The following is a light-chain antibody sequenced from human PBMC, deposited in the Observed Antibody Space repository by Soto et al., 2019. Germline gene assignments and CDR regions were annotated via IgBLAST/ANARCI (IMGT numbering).Light chain of an antibody. V-gene: IGKV3-15*01. CDR2: GAS. CDR3: QQYNNWPLT. CDR1: QGVSSN. Sequence: EIVMTQSPATLSVSPGERATLSCRASQGVSSNLAWYQQQPGQAPRVLIYGASTRATGFPARFSGSGSGTEFTLTISSLQSEDFAVYYCQQYNNWPLTFGGGTKVEIK. J-gene: IGKJ4*01.